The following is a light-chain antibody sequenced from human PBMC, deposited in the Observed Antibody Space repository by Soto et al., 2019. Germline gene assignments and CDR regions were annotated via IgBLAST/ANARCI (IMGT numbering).Light chain of an antibody. CDR1: QSISSW. Sequence: DIHMTQSHSTLSASVGDRVTITCRASQSISSWLAWYKQKPGKAPKLLIYDASILESGVPSRFSGVGSGTDFTLTISSLQPDDFATYYCQQYNSYSSTFGQGTKVDIK. CDR2: DAS. J-gene: IGKJ1*01. V-gene: IGKV1-5*01. CDR3: QQYNSYSST.